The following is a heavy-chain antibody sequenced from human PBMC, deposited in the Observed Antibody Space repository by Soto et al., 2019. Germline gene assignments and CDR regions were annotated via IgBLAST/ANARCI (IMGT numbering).Heavy chain of an antibody. J-gene: IGHJ4*02. CDR2: ISLSGSTI. Sequence: EVQLVESGGGLVQPGGSLRLSCAASGFAFSNYEMNWVRQAPGKGLEWVSYISLSGSTIYYADSVKGRFTISRDDAKNSLYLQMSSLGADDTAVYYCARESFSASPNFFDYWGQGTLVTVSS. V-gene: IGHV3-48*03. CDR1: GFAFSNYE. D-gene: IGHD3-3*02. CDR3: ARESFSASPNFFDY.